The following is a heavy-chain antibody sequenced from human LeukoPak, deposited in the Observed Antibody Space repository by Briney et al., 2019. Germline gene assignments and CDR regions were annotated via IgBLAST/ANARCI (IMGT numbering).Heavy chain of an antibody. D-gene: IGHD1-26*01. CDR3: AREAGSGSSSAGWFDP. V-gene: IGHV3-30*02. CDR1: GFSFSNSG. CDR2: IRYDGSNK. Sequence: GGSLRLSCAASGFSFSNSGMNWVRQAPGKGLEWVSFIRYDGSNKYYADSVKGRFTISRDNSKNTLYLQMNSLRAEDTALYHCAREAGSGSSSAGWFDPWGQGTLVTVSS. J-gene: IGHJ5*02.